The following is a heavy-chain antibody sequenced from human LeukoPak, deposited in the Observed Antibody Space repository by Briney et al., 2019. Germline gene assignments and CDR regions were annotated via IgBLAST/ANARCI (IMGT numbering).Heavy chain of an antibody. D-gene: IGHD1-7*01. CDR3: ARVFLPPGSKLELLVTWFDP. Sequence: ASVKVSCKASGYTFTGYYMHWVRQAPGQGLEWMGWINPNSGGTNYAQKFQGRVTMTRDTSISTAYMELSRLRSDDTAVYYCARVFLPPGSKLELLVTWFDPWGQGTLVTVSS. V-gene: IGHV1-2*02. CDR2: INPNSGGT. CDR1: GYTFTGYY. J-gene: IGHJ5*02.